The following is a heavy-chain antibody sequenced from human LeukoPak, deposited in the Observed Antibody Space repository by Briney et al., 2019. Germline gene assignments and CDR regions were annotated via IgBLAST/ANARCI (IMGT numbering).Heavy chain of an antibody. CDR1: GFTFNSYA. J-gene: IGHJ4*02. V-gene: IGHV3-23*01. CDR2: IGASGGGT. Sequence: GGSLRLSCAASGFTFNSYAMTWVRQAPGKGLEWVSSIGASGGGTYYADSVKGRFTISRDDPKNTLYLQMSSLRAEDTAVYYCAKRHSDYFFDYWGQGTLVTVSS. CDR3: AKRHSDYFFDY. D-gene: IGHD4-11*01.